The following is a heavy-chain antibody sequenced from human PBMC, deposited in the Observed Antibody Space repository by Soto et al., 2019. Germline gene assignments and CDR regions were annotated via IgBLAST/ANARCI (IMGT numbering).Heavy chain of an antibody. J-gene: IGHJ6*02. V-gene: IGHV1-3*01. D-gene: IGHD6-6*01. CDR3: AVDSSSSPYYYYGMDV. Sequence: VASVKVSCKASGYTFTSYAMHWVRQAPGQRLEWMGWINAGNGNTKYSQKFQGRVTITRDTSASTAYMELSSLRSEDTAVYYCAVDSSSSPYYYYGMDVWGQGTTVTVSS. CDR1: GYTFTSYA. CDR2: INAGNGNT.